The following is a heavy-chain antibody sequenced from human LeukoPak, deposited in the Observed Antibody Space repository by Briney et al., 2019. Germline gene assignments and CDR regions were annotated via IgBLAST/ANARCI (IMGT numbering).Heavy chain of an antibody. D-gene: IGHD3-22*01. CDR1: GFTFSNYW. V-gene: IGHV3-7*01. J-gene: IGHJ4*02. CDR3: ARVDSAEKRDFDY. CDR2: IKEGGSDK. Sequence: GGSLRLSCAASGFTFSNYWMTWVRQAPGKGLEWVANIKEGGSDKYYVDSVKGRFTISRDNAKNSAFLQMNSLRAEDTAVYYCARVDSAEKRDFDYWGQGTLVTVSS.